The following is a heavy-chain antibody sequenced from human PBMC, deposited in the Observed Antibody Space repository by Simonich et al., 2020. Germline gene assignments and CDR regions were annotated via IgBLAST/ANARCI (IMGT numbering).Heavy chain of an antibody. D-gene: IGHD1-26*01. Sequence: EVQLVESGGGLVKPGGSLRLSCAASGFTVSSYSMNWVRQAPGKGLEWVSYISRSSSYIYYASSVKGRFTISRDNAKNSLYLQMNSLRAEDTAVYYCARGIVGASGAFDIWGQGTMVTVSS. J-gene: IGHJ3*02. CDR3: ARGIVGASGAFDI. V-gene: IGHV3-21*01. CDR1: GFTVSSYS. CDR2: ISRSSSYI.